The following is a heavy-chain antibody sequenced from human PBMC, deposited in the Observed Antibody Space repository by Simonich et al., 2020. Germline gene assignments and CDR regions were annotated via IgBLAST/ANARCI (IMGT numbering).Heavy chain of an antibody. J-gene: IGHJ4*02. D-gene: IGHD3-10*01. Sequence: QVQLVQSGAEVKKPGASVKVSCKASGYTVTGSYMHWVRQAPGQGLECMGWINPNRGGTNYTQKFQGRVTMTRDTSISTAYMELSRLRSDDKAVYYCARWPSIPASYGSGSYFDYWGQGTLVTVSS. CDR2: INPNRGGT. CDR3: ARWPSIPASYGSGSYFDY. V-gene: IGHV1-2*02. CDR1: GYTVTGSY.